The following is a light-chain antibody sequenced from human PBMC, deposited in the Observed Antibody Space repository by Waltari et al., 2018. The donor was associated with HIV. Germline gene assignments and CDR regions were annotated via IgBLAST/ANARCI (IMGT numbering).Light chain of an antibody. CDR1: NSNIGSNY. J-gene: IGLJ2*01. CDR2: KNE. CDR3: AAWDDRLNLV. V-gene: IGLV1-47*01. Sequence: QSVLTQPPSASGTPGQRATISCFGSNSNIGSNYVYWYQQLPGMAPKLLIYKNEQRSAGVPDRFSGSKSGTSASLAISGLRSEDEADYYCAAWDDRLNLVFGGGTKLTVL.